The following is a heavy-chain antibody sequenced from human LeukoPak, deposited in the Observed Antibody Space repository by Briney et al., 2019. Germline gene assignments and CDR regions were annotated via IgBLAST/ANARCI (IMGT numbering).Heavy chain of an antibody. Sequence: QAGGSLRLSCAASGFTFSSYGMHWVRQAPGKGLEWVAVISYDGSNKYYADSVKGRLTISRDNSKNTLYLQMNSLRAEDTAVYYSAGGSSTSLTSYGMDVWGQATTVTVSS. J-gene: IGHJ6*02. CDR1: GFTFSSYG. D-gene: IGHD2-2*01. CDR2: ISYDGSNK. CDR3: AGGSSTSLTSYGMDV. V-gene: IGHV3-30-3*01.